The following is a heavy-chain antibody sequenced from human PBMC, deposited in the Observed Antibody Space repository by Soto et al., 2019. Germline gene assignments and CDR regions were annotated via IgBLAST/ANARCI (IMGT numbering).Heavy chain of an antibody. J-gene: IGHJ4*02. CDR3: ARDGYNYASFDY. Sequence: QVQLQQWGAGLLKPSETLSLTCAVYGGSFSGYYWSWIRQPPGKGLEGIGEINHSGRTNYNPSLKSRVTISVDTSKNQLSLKLRSVTAADTAVYYCARDGYNYASFDYWGQGTLVTVSS. CDR2: INHSGRT. V-gene: IGHV4-34*01. D-gene: IGHD5-18*01. CDR1: GGSFSGYY.